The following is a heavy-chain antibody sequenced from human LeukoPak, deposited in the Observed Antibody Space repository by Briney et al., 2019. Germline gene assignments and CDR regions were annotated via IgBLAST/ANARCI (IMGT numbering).Heavy chain of an antibody. J-gene: IGHJ4*02. D-gene: IGHD3-3*01. CDR2: ISGSGGST. CDR1: GFTFSGYA. V-gene: IGHV3-23*01. Sequence: GGSLRLSCAASGFTFSGYAMSWVRQAPGKGLEWVSAISGSGGSTYYADSVKGRFTISRDNSKNTLYLQMNSLRAEDTAVYYCAKCITIFGVVDFSFDYWGQGTLVTVSS. CDR3: AKCITIFGVVDFSFDY.